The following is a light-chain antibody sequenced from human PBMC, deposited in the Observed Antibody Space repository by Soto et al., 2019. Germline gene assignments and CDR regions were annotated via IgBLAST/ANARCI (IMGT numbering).Light chain of an antibody. CDR1: RSNIGPGYA. V-gene: IGLV1-40*01. CDR3: QSYDTSLRASV. Sequence: QSVLTQPPSVSGAPGQRVTISCTGSRSNIGPGYAVHWYQQLPGTAPKLLIYDNTNRPSGVPDRFSPSESGTSASLAITGLQSEDEADYYCQSYDTSLRASVFGGGTKLTVL. J-gene: IGLJ2*01. CDR2: DNT.